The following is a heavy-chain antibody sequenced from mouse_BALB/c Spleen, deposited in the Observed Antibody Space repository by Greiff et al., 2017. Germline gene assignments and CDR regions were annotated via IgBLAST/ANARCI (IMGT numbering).Heavy chain of an antibody. D-gene: IGHD1-1*01. CDR1: GYTFTSYV. Sequence: SGPELVKPGASVKMSCKASGYTFTSYVMHWVKQKPGQGLEWIGYINPYNDGTKYNEKFKGKATLTSDKSSSTAYMELSSLTSEDSAVYYCAKNPDYYGSSYWYFDVWGAGTTVTVSS. CDR2: INPYNDGT. J-gene: IGHJ1*01. CDR3: AKNPDYYGSSYWYFDV. V-gene: IGHV1-14*01.